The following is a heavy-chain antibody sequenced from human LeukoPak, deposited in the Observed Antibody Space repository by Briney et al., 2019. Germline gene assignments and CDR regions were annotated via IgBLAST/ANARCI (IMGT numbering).Heavy chain of an antibody. Sequence: SGTLSLTCTVSGNSISSGDNYWSWIRQPAGKGLEWIGRIYTSGSTNYNPSLKSRVTISGDTSKNQFSLRLSSVTAADTAVYYCARASYSYDINGWVPFDYWGQGTLVTVSS. CDR3: ARASYSYDINGWVPFDY. D-gene: IGHD3-22*01. V-gene: IGHV4-61*02. J-gene: IGHJ4*02. CDR1: GNSISSGDNY. CDR2: IYTSGST.